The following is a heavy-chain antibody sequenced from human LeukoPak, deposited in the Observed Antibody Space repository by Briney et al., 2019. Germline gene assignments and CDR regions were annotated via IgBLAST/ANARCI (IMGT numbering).Heavy chain of an antibody. CDR3: ASGGVLCGACCDY. CDR2: ISGSGGRT. Sequence: PGGSLRLSCAASGFTFSTYAMSWVRQAPGKGLEWVSAISGSGGRTYYADSVKGRFTISRDNSKNTLYLQMNSLRAEDTAVYYCASGGVLCGACCDYWGQGTLVTVSS. D-gene: IGHD2-21*01. J-gene: IGHJ4*02. CDR1: GFTFSTYA. V-gene: IGHV3-23*01.